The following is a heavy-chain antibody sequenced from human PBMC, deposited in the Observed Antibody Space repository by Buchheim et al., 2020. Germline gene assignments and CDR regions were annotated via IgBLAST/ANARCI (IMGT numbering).Heavy chain of an antibody. CDR3: ARDTNGDNYA. CDR2: MYARGGT. V-gene: IGHV3-66*01. Sequence: ELQVVESGGDLVQPGGSLRLSCEASGFSVNSRFMSWVRQAPGKGLEWVSVMYARGGTVYAESVKGRFTISRDNSRNMVFLQMNSLRAEDTAVYYCARDTNGDNYAWGQGTLVAVSS. D-gene: IGHD3-16*01. J-gene: IGHJ4*02. CDR1: GFSVNSRF.